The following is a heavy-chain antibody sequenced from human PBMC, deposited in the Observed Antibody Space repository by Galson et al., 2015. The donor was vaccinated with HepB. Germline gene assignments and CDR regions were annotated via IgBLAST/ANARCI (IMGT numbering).Heavy chain of an antibody. Sequence: SLRLSCAASGFTFSSYGMHWVRQAQGKGLEWVAFIRYDGSNKYYADSVKGRFTISRDNSKNTLYLQMNNLRADDTAVYYCASLEQGPASYDYWGQGTLVTVSS. CDR2: IRYDGSNK. J-gene: IGHJ4*02. CDR1: GFTFSSYG. V-gene: IGHV3-30*02. D-gene: IGHD1-26*01. CDR3: ASLEQGPASYDY.